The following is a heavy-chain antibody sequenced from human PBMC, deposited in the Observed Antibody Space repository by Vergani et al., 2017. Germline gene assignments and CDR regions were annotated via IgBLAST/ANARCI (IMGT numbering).Heavy chain of an antibody. V-gene: IGHV3-72*01. CDR2: TRNKANSYTT. J-gene: IGHJ4*02. CDR3: ARGPFKAYGDYEATFDY. D-gene: IGHD4-17*01. Sequence: EVQLVESGGGLVQPGGSLRLSCAASGFTFSDHYMDWVRQAPGKGLEWVGRTRNKANSYTTEYAASVKGRFTISRDDSKNSLYLQMNSLKTEDTAVYYCARGPFKAYGDYEATFDYWGQGTLVTVSS. CDR1: GFTFSDHY.